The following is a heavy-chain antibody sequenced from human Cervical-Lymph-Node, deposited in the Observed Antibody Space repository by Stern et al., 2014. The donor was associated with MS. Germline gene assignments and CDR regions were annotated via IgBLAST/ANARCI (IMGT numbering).Heavy chain of an antibody. CDR3: ARGPYCSSTSCYTNGYYFYGLDV. J-gene: IGHJ6*02. V-gene: IGHV1-18*01. CDR2: ISGYNGDA. D-gene: IGHD2-2*02. CDR1: GYTFTSFG. Sequence: QVQLVESGTEVRKPGASVKVSCRTSGYTFTSFGISWVRRTPGQGLEFMGRISGYNGDAKYPQKFQDRVVLTTDTSTSTAYMDLTSLRSDDTAMYYCARGPYCSSTSCYTNGYYFYGLDVWGQGTTVTVSS.